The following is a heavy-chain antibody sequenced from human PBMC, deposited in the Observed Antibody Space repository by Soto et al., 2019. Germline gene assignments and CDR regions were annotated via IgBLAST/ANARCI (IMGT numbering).Heavy chain of an antibody. V-gene: IGHV3-9*01. CDR1: GFTFDDYA. CDR2: ISWNSVSI. J-gene: IGHJ4*02. CDR3: AKYIRDGSYPL. Sequence: EVQLVESGGGLVQPGRSLRLSCAASGFTFDDYAMHWVRQAPGKGLEWVSGISWNSVSIGYADSVKGRFTISRDNAKKSLELQMNSLRVEDTALYYCAKYIRDGSYPLCGQGTLVTVSS. D-gene: IGHD2-15*01.